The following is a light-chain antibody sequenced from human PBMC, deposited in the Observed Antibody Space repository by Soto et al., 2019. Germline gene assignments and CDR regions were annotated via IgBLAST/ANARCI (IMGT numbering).Light chain of an antibody. Sequence: EIVMTQSPATLSVSPGERATLSCRASQSVSSKLAWYQRRPGQAPRLLIYAASTRATGIPARFSGSGSGTEFTLTIRSLQSEDFAVYYCQQYYKGPPITFRQGTRLEIK. CDR2: AAS. J-gene: IGKJ5*01. V-gene: IGKV3-15*01. CDR1: QSVSSK. CDR3: QQYYKGPPIT.